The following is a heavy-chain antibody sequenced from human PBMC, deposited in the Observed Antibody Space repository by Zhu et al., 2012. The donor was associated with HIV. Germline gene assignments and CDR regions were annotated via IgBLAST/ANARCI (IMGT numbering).Heavy chain of an antibody. CDR2: ISSSGGTI. CDR3: RGSGRTDF. D-gene: IGHD3-10*01. V-gene: IGHV3-48*03. Sequence: EVHLVESGGDLVQPGGSLRLSCAASGFTFSSYEMNWVRQAPGKGLEWVSYISSSGGTIYYADSVKGRFSISRDNAKNSLYLQMNGLRAEDTAVYYCRGSGRTDFWGQGNPGHRLL. CDR1: GFTFSSYE. J-gene: IGHJ4*02.